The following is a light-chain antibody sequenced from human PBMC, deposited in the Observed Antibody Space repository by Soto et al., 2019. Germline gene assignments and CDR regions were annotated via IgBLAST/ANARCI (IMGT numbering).Light chain of an antibody. J-gene: IGKJ5*01. CDR3: QQYDNLPST. CDR2: DAS. V-gene: IGKV1-33*01. CDR1: QDIINY. Sequence: DIQMTQSPSSLSASVGDRVTITCQASQDIINYLNWYQQKPGKAPKLLIYDASNLETGVTSRFSGSGSGTDFTCTISSLQTEDIATYYCQQYDNLPSTFGQGTRREIK.